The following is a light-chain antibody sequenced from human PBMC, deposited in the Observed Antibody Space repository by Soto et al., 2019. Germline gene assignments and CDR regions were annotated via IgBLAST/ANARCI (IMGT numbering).Light chain of an antibody. Sequence: VQMSRSRSKLTSRVTQRVTITCRASQSISSWLAWYQQKPGKAPKLLIYKASILESGVPSRFSGSGSGTEFTLTISSLQPDDFATYYCQHYNNYPWTFGQGTKVDIK. CDR1: QSISSW. J-gene: IGKJ1*01. CDR3: QHYNNYPWT. CDR2: KAS. V-gene: IGKV1-5*03.